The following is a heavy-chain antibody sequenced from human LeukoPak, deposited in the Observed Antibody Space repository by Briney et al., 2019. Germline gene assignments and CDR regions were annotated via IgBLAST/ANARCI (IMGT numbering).Heavy chain of an antibody. CDR1: GGSISSYY. CDR3: ARNIRLCIAAAGTAYFDY. J-gene: IGHJ4*02. Sequence: SETLSLTCTVSGGSISSYYWSWIRQPAGKGLEWIGRIYTSGSTNYNPSLKSRVTMSVDTSKNQFSLKLSSVTAADTAVYYCARNIRLCIAAAGTAYFDYWGQGTLVTVSS. CDR2: IYTSGST. D-gene: IGHD6-13*01. V-gene: IGHV4-4*07.